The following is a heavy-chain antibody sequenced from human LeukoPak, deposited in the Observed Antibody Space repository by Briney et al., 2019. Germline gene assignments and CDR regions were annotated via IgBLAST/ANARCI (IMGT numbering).Heavy chain of an antibody. J-gene: IGHJ3*02. Sequence: GGSLRLSCAASGFNFNTYAMHWVRQAPGKGLEWVAVVAYDGSDKHYADSVKGRFTISRDNSKNTLFLQMNSLRPGDTAVYYCARDHGSNSAFDIWGRGTMATVSS. CDR2: VAYDGSDK. D-gene: IGHD2-8*01. V-gene: IGHV3-30*04. CDR1: GFNFNTYA. CDR3: ARDHGSNSAFDI.